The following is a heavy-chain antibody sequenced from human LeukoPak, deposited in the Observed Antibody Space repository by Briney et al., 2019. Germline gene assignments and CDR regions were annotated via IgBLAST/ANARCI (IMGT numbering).Heavy chain of an antibody. J-gene: IGHJ4*02. CDR2: IYYSGST. D-gene: IGHD5-18*01. CDR3: ARLRGYSYGQD. Sequence: SETLSLTCTVSGGSISSYYWSWIRQPPGKGLEWIGYIYYSGSTNYNPSLKSRVTMSVDTSKNQFSLKLSSVTAADTAVYYCARLRGYSYGQDWGQGTLVTAS. V-gene: IGHV4-59*08. CDR1: GGSISSYY.